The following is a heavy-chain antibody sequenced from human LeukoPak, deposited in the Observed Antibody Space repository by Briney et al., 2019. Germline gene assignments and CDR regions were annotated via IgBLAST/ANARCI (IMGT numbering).Heavy chain of an antibody. V-gene: IGHV3-30*04. CDR2: ISYDGSNK. J-gene: IGHJ4*02. CDR3: AKDEGYGDYAVSWLDY. D-gene: IGHD4-17*01. CDR1: GFTFSSYA. Sequence: GGSLRLSCAASGFTFSSYAMHWVRQAPGKGLEWVAVISYDGSNKYYADSVKGRFTISRDNSKNTLYLQMSSLRAEDTAVYYCAKDEGYGDYAVSWLDYWGQGTLVTVSS.